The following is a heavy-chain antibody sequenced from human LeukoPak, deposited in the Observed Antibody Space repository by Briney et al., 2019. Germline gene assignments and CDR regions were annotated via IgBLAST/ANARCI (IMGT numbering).Heavy chain of an antibody. CDR2: INPSGGST. CDR1: GYTFTSYG. D-gene: IGHD1-1*01. CDR3: ARAGTLIRYYFDY. J-gene: IGHJ4*02. Sequence: ASVKVSCKASGYTFTSYGISWVRQAPGQGLEWMGIINPSGGSTSYAQKFQGRVTMTRDTSTSTVYMELSSLRSEDTAVYYCARAGTLIRYYFDYWGQGTLVTVSS. V-gene: IGHV1-46*01.